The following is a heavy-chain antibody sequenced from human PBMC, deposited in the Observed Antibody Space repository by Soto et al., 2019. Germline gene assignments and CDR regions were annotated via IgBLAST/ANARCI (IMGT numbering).Heavy chain of an antibody. CDR3: AKGDNLGPKTGYAFDP. D-gene: IGHD5-12*01. V-gene: IGHV6-1*01. CDR2: TYFRSKWYN. CDR1: GDSVSSNTAS. Sequence: SQTLSLTCAISGDSVSSNTASWNWIRQSPSRGLEWLGRTYFRSKWYNDYAVSVKSRIIINPDTSDNQFSLQLNSVTPEDTAVYFCAKGDNLGPKTGYAFDPWGQGIMVTVSS. J-gene: IGHJ5*02.